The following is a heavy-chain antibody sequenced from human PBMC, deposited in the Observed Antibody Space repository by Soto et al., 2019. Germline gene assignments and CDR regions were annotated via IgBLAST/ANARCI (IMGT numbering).Heavy chain of an antibody. CDR2: ISSSSSYI. J-gene: IGHJ6*02. V-gene: IGHV3-21*01. D-gene: IGHD6-19*01. Sequence: GGSLRLSCAASGFTFSSYIMNWVRQAPGKGLEWVSSISSSSSYIYYADSVKGRFTISRDNAKNSLYLQMNSLRAEDTAVYYCASAYSSRWYPPYYYYYGMDVWGQGTPVTVSS. CDR3: ASAYSSRWYPPYYYYYGMDV. CDR1: GFTFSSYI.